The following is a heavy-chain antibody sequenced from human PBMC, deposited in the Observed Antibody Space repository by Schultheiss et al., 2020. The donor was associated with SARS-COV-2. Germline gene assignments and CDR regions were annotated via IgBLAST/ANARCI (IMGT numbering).Heavy chain of an antibody. CDR3: ARELVNYDFWSGYHPNWFDP. D-gene: IGHD3-3*01. Sequence: GGSLRLSCAASGFTFSSYSMNWVRQAPGKGLEWVSYISSSSSTIYYADSVKGRFTISRDNAKNSLYLQMNSLRDEDTAVYYCARELVNYDFWSGYHPNWFDPWGQGTLVTVSS. J-gene: IGHJ5*02. CDR2: ISSSSSTI. CDR1: GFTFSSYS. V-gene: IGHV3-48*02.